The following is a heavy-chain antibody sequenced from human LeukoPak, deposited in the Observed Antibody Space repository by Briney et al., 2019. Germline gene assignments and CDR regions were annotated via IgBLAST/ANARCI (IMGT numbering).Heavy chain of an antibody. CDR3: AKVRNSKYSSSWYYFDY. V-gene: IGHV3-23*01. J-gene: IGHJ4*02. Sequence: SGGSLRLSCAASGFTFSSYAMSWVRQAPGKGLEWVSAISGSGGSTYYADSVKGRFTISRDNSKNTLYLQMNSLRAEDTAVYYCAKVRNSKYSSSWYYFDYWGQGTLVTVSS. CDR1: GFTFSSYA. D-gene: IGHD6-13*01. CDR2: ISGSGGST.